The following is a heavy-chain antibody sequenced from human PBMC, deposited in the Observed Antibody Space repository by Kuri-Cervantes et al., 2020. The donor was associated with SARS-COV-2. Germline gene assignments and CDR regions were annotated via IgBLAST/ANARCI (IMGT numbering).Heavy chain of an antibody. CDR2: IKQDGSEK. V-gene: IGHV3-7*03. Sequence: GGSLRLSCAASGFTFSSYWMSWVRQAPGKGLEWVANIKQDGSEKYYVDSVKGRFTISRDNAKNSLYLQMNSLRAEDTAVYYCAKDRVVVPAAIGWNDYWGQGTLVTVSS. CDR3: AKDRVVVPAAIGWNDY. D-gene: IGHD2-2*01. J-gene: IGHJ4*02. CDR1: GFTFSSYW.